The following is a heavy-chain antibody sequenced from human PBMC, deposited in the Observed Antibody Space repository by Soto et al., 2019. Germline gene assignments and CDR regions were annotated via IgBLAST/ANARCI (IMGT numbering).Heavy chain of an antibody. J-gene: IGHJ4*02. Sequence: GASVKVSCKASGGTFSSYAISWVRQAPGQGLEWMGGIIPIFGTANYAQKFQGRVTITADESTSTAYMELSSLRSEDTAVYYCARVSSLDIAVAGIFDYWGQGTLVTVSS. D-gene: IGHD6-19*01. CDR1: GGTFSSYA. CDR3: ARVSSLDIAVAGIFDY. CDR2: IIPIFGTA. V-gene: IGHV1-69*13.